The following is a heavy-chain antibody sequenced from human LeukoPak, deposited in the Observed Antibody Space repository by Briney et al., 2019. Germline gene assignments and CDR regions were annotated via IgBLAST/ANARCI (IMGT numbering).Heavy chain of an antibody. D-gene: IGHD6-19*01. CDR3: ARDGIAVAELDY. J-gene: IGHJ4*02. V-gene: IGHV1-2*02. CDR1: GYTFTGYY. Sequence: ASVKVSCKASGYTFTGYYMHWVRQAPGQGLEWMGWINPNSGGTTYAQKFQGRVTMTRDTSISTAYMELSRLRSDDTAVYYCARDGIAVAELDYWGQGTLVTVSS. CDR2: INPNSGGT.